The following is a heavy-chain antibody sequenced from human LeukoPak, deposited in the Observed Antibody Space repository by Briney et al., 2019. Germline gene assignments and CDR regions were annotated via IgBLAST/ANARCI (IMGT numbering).Heavy chain of an antibody. V-gene: IGHV1-18*01. CDR2: ISAYIGNT. CDR1: GYTFTSYG. D-gene: IGHD3-22*01. Sequence: GASVKVSCKASGYTFTSYGISWVRQAPGQGLEWMGWISAYIGNTNYAQKLQGRVTMTTDTSTSTAYMELRSLRSDDTAVYYCARNYRWLGHSSGYSSPDYWGQGTLVTVSS. CDR3: ARNYRWLGHSSGYSSPDY. J-gene: IGHJ4*02.